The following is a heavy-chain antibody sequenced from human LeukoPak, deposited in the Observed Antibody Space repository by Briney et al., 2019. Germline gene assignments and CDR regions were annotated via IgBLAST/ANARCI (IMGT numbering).Heavy chain of an antibody. CDR3: ARDRYNWNYGGWFDP. D-gene: IGHD1-7*01. Sequence: GSPLRLSCAASGFTFSSYAMHGAREARGKGGEWVAVISYDGSNKYYADSVKGRFAISRDNSKNTLYLQMNSLRAEDTAVYYCARDRYNWNYGGWFDPWGQGTLVTVSS. J-gene: IGHJ5*02. V-gene: IGHV3-30*01. CDR2: ISYDGSNK. CDR1: GFTFSSYA.